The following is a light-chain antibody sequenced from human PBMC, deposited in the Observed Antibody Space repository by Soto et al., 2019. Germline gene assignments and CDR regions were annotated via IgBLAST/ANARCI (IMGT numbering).Light chain of an antibody. CDR3: QQYHNWPPIS. J-gene: IGKJ5*01. CDR2: GAS. CDR1: QFVSSN. Sequence: EIVMTQSPATLSVSPVERATLSCRASQFVSSNLAWYQQKPGQAPRLLIYGASTRATGIPARFSARGSGTEFTLNISNLQSDDFAVYFCQQYHNWPPISFGQGTRLEIK. V-gene: IGKV3D-15*01.